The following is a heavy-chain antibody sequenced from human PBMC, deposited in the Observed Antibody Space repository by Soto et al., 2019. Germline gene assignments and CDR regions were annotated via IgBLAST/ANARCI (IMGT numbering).Heavy chain of an antibody. CDR3: ARDEAFSAPYYLDY. J-gene: IGHJ4*02. CDR1: EFTFSIHV. D-gene: IGHD1-26*01. CDR2: ISNDGDYK. Sequence: VQLVESGGGVVQPGRSLRLSCVASEFTFSIHVMHWVRQAPGKGLEWVAFISNDGDYKNYADSVKGRFTISRDNSKDTVYLEIHSLRPEDTALYHCARDEAFSAPYYLDYWGQGTLVIVS. V-gene: IGHV3-30*03.